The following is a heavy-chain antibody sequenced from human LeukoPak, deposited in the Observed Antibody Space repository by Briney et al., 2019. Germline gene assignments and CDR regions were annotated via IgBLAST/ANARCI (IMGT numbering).Heavy chain of an antibody. CDR1: GFTFSGYW. CDR2: IKNDGSEK. D-gene: IGHD7-27*01. CDR3: ASDNWGPNV. J-gene: IGHJ6*02. V-gene: IGHV3-7*04. Sequence: GGSLRLSCAASGFTFSGYWMTWVRQAPGKGLEWVANIKNDGSEKYYVDSVKGRFTISRDNAKNSVYLQMNSLRVEDTAVYYCASDNWGPNVWGQGTTVTVSS.